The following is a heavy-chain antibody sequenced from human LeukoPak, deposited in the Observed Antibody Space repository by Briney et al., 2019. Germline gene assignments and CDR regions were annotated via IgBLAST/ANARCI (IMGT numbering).Heavy chain of an antibody. Sequence: GGSLRLSCAASGFTFNKYGTSWVRQAPGKGLEWVSSISNSGDSTYYADSVKGRFTISRDNSKNTLYLQMSSLRVEDTAVYYCTRRYNYAFDYWGQGIPVTVSS. V-gene: IGHV3-23*01. CDR1: GFTFNKYG. D-gene: IGHD5-24*01. CDR3: TRRYNYAFDY. CDR2: ISNSGDST. J-gene: IGHJ4*02.